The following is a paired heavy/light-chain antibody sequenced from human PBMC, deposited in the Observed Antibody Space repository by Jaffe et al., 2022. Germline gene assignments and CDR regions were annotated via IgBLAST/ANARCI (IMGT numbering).Light chain of an antibody. V-gene: IGKV1-5*03. Sequence: DIQMTQSPSTLSASVGDRVTITCRASQSISSWLAWYQQKPGKAPKVLIYKASSLERGVPSRFSGSGSGTEFTLTISSLQPEDFASYYCQQYNTYPRKFGQGTKVEIK. CDR3: QQYNTYPRK. CDR2: KAS. CDR1: QSISSW. J-gene: IGKJ1*01.
Heavy chain of an antibody. Sequence: EVQLVESGGGLVQPGGSLRLSCAASGFAFSTYDMNWVRQAPGKGLEWLSAIHRSSDFTHHADSVKGRFTVSRDNARDSLYLQMNSLRDEDTAVYYCARGRDTNGWYDLWGQGTLVTVSS. CDR1: GFAFSTYD. D-gene: IGHD6-19*01. V-gene: IGHV3-48*02. J-gene: IGHJ4*02. CDR2: IHRSSDFT. CDR3: ARGRDTNGWYDL.